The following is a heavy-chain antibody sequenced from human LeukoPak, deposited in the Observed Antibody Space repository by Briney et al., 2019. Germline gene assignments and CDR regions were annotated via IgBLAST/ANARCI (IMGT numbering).Heavy chain of an antibody. CDR3: ASWAGTPVGHFSGPLDY. Sequence: ASVKVSCKTSGYIFTNYPIHWVRQAPGQRLEWMGWINTGNGYPKYSQKFQGRATITRDTSASTAYIELSSLRSEDTAVYYCASWAGTPVGHFSGPLDYWGQGTLVTVSS. CDR1: GYIFTNYP. V-gene: IGHV1-3*04. CDR2: INTGNGYP. J-gene: IGHJ4*02. D-gene: IGHD2-15*01.